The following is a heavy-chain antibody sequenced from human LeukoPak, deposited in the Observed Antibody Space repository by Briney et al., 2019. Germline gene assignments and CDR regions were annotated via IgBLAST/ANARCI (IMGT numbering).Heavy chain of an antibody. J-gene: IGHJ4*02. V-gene: IGHV3-23*01. CDR2: ISGSGGST. Sequence: PGGSLRVFCAASGFTFSSYAMSWVRQAPGKGLEWVSAISGSGGSTYYADSVKGRFTISRDNSKNTLYLQMNSLRAEDTAVYYCAKGGIRITKDLDYWGQGTLVTVSS. CDR1: GFTFSSYA. D-gene: IGHD3-10*01. CDR3: AKGGIRITKDLDY.